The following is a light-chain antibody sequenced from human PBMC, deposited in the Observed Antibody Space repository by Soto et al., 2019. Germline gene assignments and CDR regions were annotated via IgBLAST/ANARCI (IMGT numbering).Light chain of an antibody. J-gene: IGKJ5*01. CDR3: QQYEVYPIT. CDR1: QSINSW. V-gene: IGKV1-5*03. CDR2: RAS. Sequence: DIQMTQSPSTLSASVGDRVTITCRASQSINSWLAWYQQKPGKAPKLLIHRASSVQSGVPSRFSGSGSGTDFTLTISSLQPDDFAAYYCQQYEVYPITFGQGTRLEIK.